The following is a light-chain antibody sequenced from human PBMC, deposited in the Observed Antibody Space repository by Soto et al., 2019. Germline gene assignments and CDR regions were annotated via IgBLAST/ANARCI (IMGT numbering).Light chain of an antibody. Sequence: DSVLKQAPGTLALSRGEKASLSWRASQSVSNNYLAWYQQKSGQAPRLLIYGAFSRANGIPVRFSGSASGTDFTLIISRLEPEDVAVYYCQDYDTYWETFGQGAKVDIK. CDR2: GAF. CDR1: QSVSNNY. CDR3: QDYDTYWET. V-gene: IGKV3-20*01. J-gene: IGKJ1*01.